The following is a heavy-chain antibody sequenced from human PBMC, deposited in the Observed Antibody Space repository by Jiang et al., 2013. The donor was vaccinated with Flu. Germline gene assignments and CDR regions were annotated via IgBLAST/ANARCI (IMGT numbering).Heavy chain of an antibody. D-gene: IGHD3-22*01. Sequence: GLVKPSETLSLTCAVYGGSFSGYYWSWIRQPPGKGLEWIGEINHSGSTNYNPSLKSRVTISVDTSKNQFSLKLSSVTAADTAVYYCARLYDSSGYYYFDYWGQGTLVTVSS. CDR3: ARLYDSSGYYYFDY. J-gene: IGHJ4*02. V-gene: IGHV4-34*01. CDR1: GGSFSGYY. CDR2: INHSGST.